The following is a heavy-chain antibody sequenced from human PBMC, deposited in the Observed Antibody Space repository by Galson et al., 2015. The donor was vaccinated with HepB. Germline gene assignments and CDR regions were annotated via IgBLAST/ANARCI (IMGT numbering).Heavy chain of an antibody. V-gene: IGHV1-18*01. J-gene: IGHJ6*02. CDR2: ISGYNDKT. CDR1: GYRFNSYG. CDR3: ARDSTSSDFGRYYYYGMDV. D-gene: IGHD6-6*01. Sequence: QSGAEVKKPGASVKVSCKASGYRFNSYGISWVRQAPGQGLEWMGWISGYNDKTDFAQEFQGRVTMTTDTSTSTAFMELRSLESDDTAVYYCARDSTSSDFGRYYYYGMDVWGQGTTVTVSS.